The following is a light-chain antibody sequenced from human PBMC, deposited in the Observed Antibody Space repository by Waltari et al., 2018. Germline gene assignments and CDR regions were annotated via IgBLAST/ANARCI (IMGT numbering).Light chain of an antibody. CDR3: QKYDSLPAT. V-gene: IGKV3-20*01. CDR1: QRVSKY. CDR2: HAS. J-gene: IGKJ1*01. Sequence: SCRASQRVSKYLAWYQQKPGQAPRLLIYHASSRATGIPDRFSGSGFGTDFSLTISRLEPEDFAVYYCQKYDSLPATFGQGTKVEIK.